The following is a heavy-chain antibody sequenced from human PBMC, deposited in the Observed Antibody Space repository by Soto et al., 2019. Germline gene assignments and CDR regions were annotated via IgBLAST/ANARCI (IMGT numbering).Heavy chain of an antibody. CDR3: AKTRSDDYVWGSYRSLFDY. V-gene: IGHV4-39*01. D-gene: IGHD3-16*02. CDR2: IYYSGST. Sequence: QLQLQESGPGLVKPSETLSLTCTVSGGSISSSSYYWGWIRQPPGKGLEWIGSIYYSGSTYYNPSLKSRVPISVDTSKNQFSLKLSSVTAADTAVYYCAKTRSDDYVWGSYRSLFDYWGQGTLVTVSS. CDR1: GGSISSSSYY. J-gene: IGHJ4*02.